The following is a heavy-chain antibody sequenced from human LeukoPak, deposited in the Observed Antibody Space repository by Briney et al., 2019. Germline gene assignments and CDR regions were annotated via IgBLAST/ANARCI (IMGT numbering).Heavy chain of an antibody. D-gene: IGHD6-13*01. CDR3: ARGEAAATYYFDY. CDR1: GFTFSSYA. J-gene: IGHJ4*02. V-gene: IGHV3-30*04. CDR2: ISYDGSNK. Sequence: PGGSLRLSCAASGFTFSSYAMHWVRQTAGKGLEWVAVISYDGSNKYYADSVKGRFTISRDNSENTLYLQMNSLRAEDTAVYYCARGEAAATYYFDYWGQGTLVTVSS.